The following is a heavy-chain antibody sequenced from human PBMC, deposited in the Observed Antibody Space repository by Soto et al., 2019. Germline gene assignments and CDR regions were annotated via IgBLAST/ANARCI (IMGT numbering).Heavy chain of an antibody. D-gene: IGHD6-19*01. Sequence: QPGGSLRLSCAASGFTFSSYAMSWVRQAPGKGLEWVSAISGSGGSTYYADSVKGRFTISRDNSKNTLYLQMNSLRAEDTAVYYCAKRRDSSGWYCLDYWGQGTLVTVSS. CDR1: GFTFSSYA. V-gene: IGHV3-23*01. CDR3: AKRRDSSGWYCLDY. J-gene: IGHJ4*02. CDR2: ISGSGGST.